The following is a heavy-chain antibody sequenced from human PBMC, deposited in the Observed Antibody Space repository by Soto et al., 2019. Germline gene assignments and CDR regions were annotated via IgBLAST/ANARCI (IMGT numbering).Heavy chain of an antibody. V-gene: IGHV4-34*01. CDR1: GGSFIDYS. Sequence: QVLLQQWGAGRLKPSETLSLTCAVYGGSFIDYSWGWIRQSPGTGLEWIGEINHSGSANYNPSLKSRVTISGDTSKNQFSLKLYSMTAADAAVYYCARVSDYWSQGTLVTVSS. CDR3: ARVSDY. CDR2: INHSGSA. J-gene: IGHJ4*02.